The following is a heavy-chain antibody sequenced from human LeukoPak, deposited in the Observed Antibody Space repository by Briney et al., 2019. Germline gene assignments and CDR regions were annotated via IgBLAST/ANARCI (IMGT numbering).Heavy chain of an antibody. D-gene: IGHD5-18*01. J-gene: IGHJ4*02. CDR3: ARGYSYGFFDY. CDR1: GGSFSGYY. Sequence: SETLSLTCAVYGGSFSGYYWSWIRQPPGEGLEWIGEINHSGSTNYNPSLKSRVTISVDTSKNQFSLKLSSVTAADTAVYYCARGYSYGFFDYWGQGTLVTVSS. V-gene: IGHV4-34*01. CDR2: INHSGST.